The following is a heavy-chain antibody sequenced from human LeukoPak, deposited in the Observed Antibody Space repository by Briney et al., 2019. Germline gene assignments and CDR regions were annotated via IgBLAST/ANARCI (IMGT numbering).Heavy chain of an antibody. J-gene: IGHJ4*02. CDR3: ARGVRGYDSSAYYDY. V-gene: IGHV4-59*01. CDR2: IYYSGST. Sequence: PSETLSLTCTVSGGSISSYYWSWIRQPPGKGLEWIGYIYYSGSTNSSPSLKSRVTISIDTSKTQFSLRLSSVTAADTAVYYCARGVRGYDSSAYYDYWGQGTLVTVSS. CDR1: GGSISSYY. D-gene: IGHD3-22*01.